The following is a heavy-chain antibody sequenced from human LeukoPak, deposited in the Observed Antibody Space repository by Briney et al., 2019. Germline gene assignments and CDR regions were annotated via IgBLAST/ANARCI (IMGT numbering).Heavy chain of an antibody. D-gene: IGHD3-10*01. V-gene: IGHV3-7*01. CDR3: ARTIRGRIMDV. Sequence: PGGSLRLSCAAAGFTVSSYWMSWVRQAPGKGREWAANIKQDGSEKYYVDSVKGRFTISRDNAKNSLYLQMNSLRAEDTAVYYCARTIRGRIMDVWGKGTTVTVSS. CDR1: GFTVSSYW. J-gene: IGHJ6*04. CDR2: IKQDGSEK.